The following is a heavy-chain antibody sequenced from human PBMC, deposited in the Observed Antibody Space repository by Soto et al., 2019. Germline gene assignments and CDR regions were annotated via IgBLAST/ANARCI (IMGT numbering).Heavy chain of an antibody. CDR2: IYYSGST. J-gene: IGHJ4*02. D-gene: IGHD4-17*01. CDR3: ARHDYGGFGL. CDR1: GGSISRSSYY. Sequence: QLQLQESGPGLVKPSETLSLTCTVSGGSISRSSYYWGWIRQPPGKGLEWIGSIYYSGSTYYNPSLKRRVTISVDTSKNQFSLKLSSVNAADTAVYYCARHDYGGFGLWGQGTLVTVSS. V-gene: IGHV4-39*01.